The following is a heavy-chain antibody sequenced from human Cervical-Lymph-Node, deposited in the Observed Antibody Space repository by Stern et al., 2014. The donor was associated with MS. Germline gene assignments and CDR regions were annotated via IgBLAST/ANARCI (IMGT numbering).Heavy chain of an antibody. CDR3: AHSRVKYCRGGTCYSSLFDY. D-gene: IGHD2-15*01. CDR2: LYLDDDK. V-gene: IGHV2-5*02. Sequence: QVTLRESGPTLVQPTQTVTLTCTLSGFSVATAGVGVGWIRQPPGKALEWLALLYLDDDKLYSPSLKNRLTIIKDTSKNQVVLTMTNVDPVDTATYYCAHSRVKYCRGGTCYSSLFDYWGQGTLVTVSS. J-gene: IGHJ4*02. CDR1: GFSVATAGVG.